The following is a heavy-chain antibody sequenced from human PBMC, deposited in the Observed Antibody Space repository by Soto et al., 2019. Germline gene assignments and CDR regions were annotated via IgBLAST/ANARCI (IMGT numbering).Heavy chain of an antibody. D-gene: IGHD2-15*01. J-gene: IGHJ3*02. CDR1: GYTFTSYD. CDR2: MNPNSGNT. CDR3: AREGYRSGGSCYSTGAAFDI. V-gene: IGHV1-8*01. Sequence: ASVKVSCKASGYTFTSYDINWVRQATGQGLEWMGWMNPNSGNTGYAQKFQGRVTMTRNTSISTAYMELSSLRSDDTAVYYCAREGYRSGGSCYSTGAAFDIWGQGTMVTVSS.